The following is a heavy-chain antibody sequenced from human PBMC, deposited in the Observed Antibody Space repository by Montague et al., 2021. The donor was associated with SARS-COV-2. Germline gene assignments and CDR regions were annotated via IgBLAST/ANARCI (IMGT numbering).Heavy chain of an antibody. CDR3: ARRTYCSSSSCYNGGFDN. CDR2: VFYRGNT. J-gene: IGHJ3*02. Sequence: SETLSLTCTVSGGSIGTGYYFWSWIRQSPGKGLEWLGTVFYRGNTYYNPSLKSRVTISVDTSTNQFSLKLTSVTVAETAIYFCARRTYCSSSSCYNGGFDNWGQGAVVTVSS. V-gene: IGHV4-39*01. D-gene: IGHD2-2*01. CDR1: GGSIGTGYYF.